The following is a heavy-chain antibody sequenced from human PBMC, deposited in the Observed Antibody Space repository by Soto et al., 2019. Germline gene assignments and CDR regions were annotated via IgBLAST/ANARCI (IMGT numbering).Heavy chain of an antibody. CDR2: ISSDGRDK. CDR1: GFTLSRYS. D-gene: IGHD2-15*01. J-gene: IGHJ6*02. Sequence: QVLLVESGGGVVQPGRSLRLSCGVSGFTLSRYSMHWVRQAPGKGLEWVALISSDGRDKYYADSVKGRFTISRDDSLYLQMTSLRPEDTAVYYCARDGYCSGGGCLDGMDVWGQGTTVSVSS. V-gene: IGHV3-30-3*01. CDR3: ARDGYCSGGGCLDGMDV.